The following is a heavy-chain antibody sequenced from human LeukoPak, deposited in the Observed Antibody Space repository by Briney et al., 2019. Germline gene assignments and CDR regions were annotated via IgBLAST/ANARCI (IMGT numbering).Heavy chain of an antibody. CDR3: ARDCTGGSCTSGGYDVFDI. CDR1: GGSISSRDW. CDR2: IYHGGDT. J-gene: IGHJ3*02. V-gene: IGHV4-4*02. Sequence: SETLSLTCTVSGGSISSRDWWSWVRQPPGKGLEWIGEIYHGGDTNYNPSLKSRVTMSVDISRTQFSLNLRSVTAADTAVYYCARDCTGGSCTSGGYDVFDIWGQGTTVTVSS. D-gene: IGHD2-15*01.